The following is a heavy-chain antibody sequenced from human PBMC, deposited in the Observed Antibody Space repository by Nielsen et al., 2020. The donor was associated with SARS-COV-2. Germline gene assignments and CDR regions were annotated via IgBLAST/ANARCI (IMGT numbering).Heavy chain of an antibody. V-gene: IGHV4-34*01. CDR2: INHSGST. Sequence: WIVQPPGKGLGWIGEINHSGSTNYNPSIKSGVTISEETSKNQFSLKLRYMTAADTAVYYCARHHGRPEVDVWGQGTTVTVSS. CDR3: ARHHGRPEVDV. J-gene: IGHJ6*02.